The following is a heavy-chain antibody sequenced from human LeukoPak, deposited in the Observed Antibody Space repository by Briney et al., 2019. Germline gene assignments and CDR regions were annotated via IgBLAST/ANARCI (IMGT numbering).Heavy chain of an antibody. J-gene: IGHJ4*02. CDR3: ARDVGYSSSWYYFDY. CDR1: GFTFSSYN. CDR2: ISSSSSTI. D-gene: IGHD6-13*01. Sequence: GGSLRLSCVVSGFTFSSYNMNWVRQAPGKGLEWVSYISSSSSTIYYTDSVKGRFTISRDNAKNSLYLQMNSLRAEDTAVYYCARDVGYSSSWYYFDYWGQGTLVTVSS. V-gene: IGHV3-48*01.